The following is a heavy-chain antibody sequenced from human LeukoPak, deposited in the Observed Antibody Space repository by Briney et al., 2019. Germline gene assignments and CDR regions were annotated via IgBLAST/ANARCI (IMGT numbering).Heavy chain of an antibody. CDR1: GGTFSSYA. Sequence: SVKVSCKASGGTFSSYAISWVRQAPGQGLEWMGRIIPILGIANYAQKFQGRVTITADKSTSTAYMELSSLRSEDTAVYYCAEYCYDSSGYYQSEYFQHWGQGTLVTVSS. V-gene: IGHV1-69*04. CDR3: AEYCYDSSGYYQSEYFQH. D-gene: IGHD3-22*01. J-gene: IGHJ1*01. CDR2: IIPILGIA.